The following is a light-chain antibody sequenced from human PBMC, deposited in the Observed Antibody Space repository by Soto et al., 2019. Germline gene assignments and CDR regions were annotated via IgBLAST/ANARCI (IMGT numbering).Light chain of an antibody. CDR1: QSISSRN. V-gene: IGKV3-20*01. CDR2: GTS. Sequence: EIVLTQSPGTLSLSPRERATLSCRASQSISSRNLAWYQQKPGQAPRLLIYGTSSRATGIPDRFSGSESVTDFTLTISRLEPEDFAVYYCQQYSDFPYTFGQGTKLEVK. CDR3: QQYSDFPYT. J-gene: IGKJ2*01.